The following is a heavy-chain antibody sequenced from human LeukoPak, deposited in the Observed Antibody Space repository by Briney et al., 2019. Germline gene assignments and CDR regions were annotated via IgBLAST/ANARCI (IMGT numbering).Heavy chain of an antibody. Sequence: SETLSLTCSVSGGSISGYYWTWIRQPPGKGLEWIGYVYYSGSTSYNPSLRSRVTISVDTSKNQFSLKLSSVTAADTAVYYCARGITPPDYWGQGTLVTVSS. CDR3: ARGITPPDY. V-gene: IGHV4-59*01. CDR2: VYYSGST. CDR1: GGSISGYY. J-gene: IGHJ4*02.